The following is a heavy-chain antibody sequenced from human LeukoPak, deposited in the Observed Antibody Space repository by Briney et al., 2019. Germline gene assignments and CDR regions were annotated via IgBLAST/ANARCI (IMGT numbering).Heavy chain of an antibody. D-gene: IGHD3-22*01. J-gene: IGHJ4*02. CDR3: ARAPYYDTNEAYFDY. Sequence: GGSLRLSCAASGLTFSSYWMHWVRQAPGKGLVWVSRINSDGSSTSYADSVKGRFTISRDNAKNTLYLQMNSLRAEDTAVYYCARAPYYDTNEAYFDYWGQGTLVTVSS. CDR2: INSDGSST. CDR1: GLTFSSYW. V-gene: IGHV3-74*01.